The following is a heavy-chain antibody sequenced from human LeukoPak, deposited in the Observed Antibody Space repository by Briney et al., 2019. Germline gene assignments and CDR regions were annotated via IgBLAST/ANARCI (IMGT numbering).Heavy chain of an antibody. V-gene: IGHV3-30*18. CDR3: AKDTSMWHHFDY. J-gene: IGHJ4*02. CDR2: ISSDGNNK. D-gene: IGHD2-21*01. CDR1: GFTFSTFG. Sequence: GGSLRLSCAASGFTFSTFGIHWVRQAPGKGLEWVALISSDGNNKYYADSVKGQFTISRDNSKNTLYLQMNSLRAEDTAVYFCAKDTSMWHHFDYWGQGTLVTVSS.